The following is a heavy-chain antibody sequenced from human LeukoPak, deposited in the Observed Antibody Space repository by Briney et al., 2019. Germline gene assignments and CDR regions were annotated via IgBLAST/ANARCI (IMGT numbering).Heavy chain of an antibody. CDR2: INPNSGGT. J-gene: IGHJ4*02. CDR1: GYTFTGYY. Sequence: GASVEVSCKASGYTFTGYYMHWVRQAPGQGLEWMGRINPNSGGTNYAQKFQGRVTMTRDTSISTAYMELSRLRSDDTAVYYCARSFSTRVDSPKNTGVVVTAFDYWGQGTLVTVSS. D-gene: IGHD2-21*02. CDR3: ARSFSTRVDSPKNTGVVVTAFDY. V-gene: IGHV1-2*06.